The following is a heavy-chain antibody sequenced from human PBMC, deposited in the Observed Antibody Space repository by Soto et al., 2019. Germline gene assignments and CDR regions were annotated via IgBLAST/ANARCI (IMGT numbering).Heavy chain of an antibody. Sequence: EVQLVESGGGLVKPGGSLRLSCAASGFTFSSYSMNWVRQAPGKGLEWVSSISSSSSYIYYADSVKARFTISRDNAKNSLYPQMKSLRDEDTAVYYCANSPVGIAARQDYYYMDVWGKGTTVTVSS. D-gene: IGHD6-6*01. V-gene: IGHV3-21*01. CDR1: GFTFSSYS. J-gene: IGHJ6*03. CDR2: ISSSSSYI. CDR3: ANSPVGIAARQDYYYMDV.